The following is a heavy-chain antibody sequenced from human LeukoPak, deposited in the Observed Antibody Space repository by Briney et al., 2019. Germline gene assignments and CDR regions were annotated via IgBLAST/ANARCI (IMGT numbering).Heavy chain of an antibody. D-gene: IGHD6-19*01. Sequence: GASVKVSCKASGYTFSSYGISWVRQAPGQGLEWMGWISGYNGNTNYAQKFRGRVTMTTDTSTSTAYMDLRSLRSDDTAVYYCARRIYDIAVSGSGGDWFDPWGQGTLVTVSS. CDR3: ARRIYDIAVSGSGGDWFDP. V-gene: IGHV1-18*01. J-gene: IGHJ5*02. CDR2: ISGYNGNT. CDR1: GYTFSSYG.